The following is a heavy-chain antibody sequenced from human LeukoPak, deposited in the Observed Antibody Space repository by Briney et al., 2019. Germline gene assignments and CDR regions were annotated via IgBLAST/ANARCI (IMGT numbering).Heavy chain of an antibody. CDR3: ARDDYRKKDPFDY. V-gene: IGHV3-66*01. CDR1: GFTVSSNY. Sequence: GGSLRLSCAASGFTVSSNYMSWVRQAPGKGLEWVSVIYSGGSTYYADSVKGRFTISRDNSKNTLYLQMNSLRAEDTAVYYCARDDYRKKDPFDYWGQGTLVTVSS. D-gene: IGHD1-14*01. CDR2: IYSGGST. J-gene: IGHJ4*02.